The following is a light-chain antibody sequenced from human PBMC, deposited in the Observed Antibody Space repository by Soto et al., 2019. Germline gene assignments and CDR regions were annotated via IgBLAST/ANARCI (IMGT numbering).Light chain of an antibody. J-gene: IGKJ5*01. V-gene: IGKV3-20*01. CDR2: GAS. Sequence: EIVLTQSPGTLSLSPGERATLSCRASQSVSSNFFAWYQQKPGQAPRLLIYGASSRATGIPDRFSGSASATYFTLTISILEPEDVAVYYYQHYGSAPSTFGQGTRLEIK. CDR3: QHYGSAPST. CDR1: QSVSSNF.